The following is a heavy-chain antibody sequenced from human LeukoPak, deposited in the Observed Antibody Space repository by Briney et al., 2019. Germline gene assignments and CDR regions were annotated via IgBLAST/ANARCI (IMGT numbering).Heavy chain of an antibody. CDR1: GFTFSSYG. J-gene: IGHJ6*02. V-gene: IGHV3-30*18. D-gene: IGHD4-23*01. Sequence: GGSLRLSCAASGFTFSSYGMHWVRQAPGKGLEWVAVISYDGSNKYYADSVKGRFTISRDNSKNTLYLQMNSLRAEDTAVYYCAKDSHYGGNFYYYYYGMDVWGQGTTVTVSS. CDR2: ISYDGSNK. CDR3: AKDSHYGGNFYYYYYGMDV.